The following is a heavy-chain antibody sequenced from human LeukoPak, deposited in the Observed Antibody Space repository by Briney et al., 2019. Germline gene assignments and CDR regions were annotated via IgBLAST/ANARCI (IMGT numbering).Heavy chain of an antibody. CDR1: GGTFSSYA. Sequence: ASVKVSCKASGGTFSSYAISWVRQAPGQGLEWMGWISAYNGNTNYAQKLQGRVTMTTDTSTSTAYMELRSLRSDDTAVYYCARARSAVDTAMAWGQGTLVTVSS. J-gene: IGHJ4*02. CDR2: ISAYNGNT. CDR3: ARARSAVDTAMA. V-gene: IGHV1-18*01. D-gene: IGHD5-18*01.